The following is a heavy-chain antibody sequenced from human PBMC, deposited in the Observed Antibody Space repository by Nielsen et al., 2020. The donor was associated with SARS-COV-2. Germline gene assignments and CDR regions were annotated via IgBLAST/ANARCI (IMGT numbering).Heavy chain of an antibody. CDR2: IFSNDEK. CDR1: GFSLSNARMG. D-gene: IGHD6-19*01. CDR3: ARTLGIVKAGVDS. V-gene: IGHV2-26*01. J-gene: IGHJ4*02. Sequence: SGPTLVKPTETLTLTCTVSGFSLSNARMGVGWIRQPPGRALESLAHIFSNDEKSYSTSLKSRLTISKDTSKSQVVLTMTNMDPVDTATYYCARTLGIVKAGVDSWGQGTLVTVSS.